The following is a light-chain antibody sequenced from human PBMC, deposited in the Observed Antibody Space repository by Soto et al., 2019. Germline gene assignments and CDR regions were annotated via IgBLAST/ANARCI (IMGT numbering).Light chain of an antibody. CDR1: QSISTY. CDR3: QETYSTPLFT. CDR2: SAS. Sequence: DIQLIQSPSSLSASVGDRVTITCRASQSISTYLNWFQQKPGKAPKVLIYSASTLQSGVPSRFSGSGSGTDFTLTISSLEPEDFATYYCQETYSTPLFTFGPGTKVDIK. V-gene: IGKV1-39*01. J-gene: IGKJ3*01.